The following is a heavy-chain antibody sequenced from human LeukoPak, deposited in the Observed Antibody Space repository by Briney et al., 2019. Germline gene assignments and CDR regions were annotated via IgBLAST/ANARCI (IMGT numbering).Heavy chain of an antibody. CDR2: FDPEDDET. CDR3: ATGSIVGATPVDY. V-gene: IGHV1-24*01. J-gene: IGHJ4*02. Sequence: ASVKVSCKVSGYTLTELSMHWVRQAPGKGLEWMGGFDPEDDETIYAQKFEGRVTMTEDTSTDTAYMELSSLRYEDTAVYYCATGSIVGATPVDYWGQGTLVTVSS. CDR1: GYTLTELS. D-gene: IGHD1-26*01.